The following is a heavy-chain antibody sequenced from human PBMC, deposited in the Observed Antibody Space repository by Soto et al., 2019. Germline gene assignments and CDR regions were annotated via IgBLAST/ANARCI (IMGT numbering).Heavy chain of an antibody. CDR2: INGTGGST. V-gene: IGHV3-23*01. D-gene: IGHD2-2*01. Sequence: EVQLLESGGGLVQPGGSLRLSCAASGFTFSSYAMSWVRQAPGKGLEWVSIINGTGGSTYYADSVKGRFTISRDNSKNTRQLLMRGLGADDKSLYYGAEGYCSCISCPYYYFYEMDFVGRGTTVTVSS. CDR1: GFTFSSYA. CDR3: AEGYCSCISCPYYYFYEMDF. J-gene: IGHJ6*02.